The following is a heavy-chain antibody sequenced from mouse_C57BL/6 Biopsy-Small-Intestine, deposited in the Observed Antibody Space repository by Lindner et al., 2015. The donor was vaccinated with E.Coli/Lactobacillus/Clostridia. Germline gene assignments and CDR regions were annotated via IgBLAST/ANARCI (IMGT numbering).Heavy chain of an antibody. CDR1: GYTFTSYW. CDR2: IYPGSGSA. J-gene: IGHJ2*01. V-gene: IGHV1-55*01. CDR3: ARSHDYGGMGYYFDY. Sequence: VQLQESGAELVKPGASVKMSCKASGYTFTSYWITWVKQRPGQGLEWIGDIYPGSGSANYNEKFKSKATLTVDTSSSTAYMQLSSLTSEDSAVYYCARSHDYGGMGYYFDYWGQGTTLTVSS. D-gene: IGHD2-4*01.